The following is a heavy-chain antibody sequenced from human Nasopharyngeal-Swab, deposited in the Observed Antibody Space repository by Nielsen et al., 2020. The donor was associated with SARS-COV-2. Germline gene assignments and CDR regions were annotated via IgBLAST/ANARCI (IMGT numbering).Heavy chain of an antibody. CDR2: IHGDGRNT. Sequence: GSLRLSCAASGFTFRTYWMHWVRQAPGKGLEWISEIHGDGRNTNYADSVKGRFTISRDNAKSTLYLQMNSLRVEDTAVYYCVRDNYGVDYWGQGTLVTVSS. J-gene: IGHJ4*02. V-gene: IGHV3-74*01. CDR1: GFTFRTYW. D-gene: IGHD3-10*01. CDR3: VRDNYGVDY.